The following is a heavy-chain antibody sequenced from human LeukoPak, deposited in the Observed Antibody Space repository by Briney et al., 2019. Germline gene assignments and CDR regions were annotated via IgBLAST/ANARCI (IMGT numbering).Heavy chain of an antibody. D-gene: IGHD3-9*01. CDR3: ARDLRYFDWLPTNWFDP. Sequence: GGSLRLSCEASGFTFNTFWMSWVRQAPGKGLEWVANINQGGRDTNYVDSVKGRFTIARDDAKNSLYLQMNSLRAEDTAVYYRARDLRYFDWLPTNWFDPWGQGTLVTVSS. CDR2: INQGGRDT. CDR1: GFTFNTFW. V-gene: IGHV3-7*01. J-gene: IGHJ5*02.